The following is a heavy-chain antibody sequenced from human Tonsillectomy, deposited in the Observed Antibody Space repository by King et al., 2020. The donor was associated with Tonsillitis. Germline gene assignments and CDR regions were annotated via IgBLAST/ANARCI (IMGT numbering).Heavy chain of an antibody. J-gene: IGHJ4*02. V-gene: IGHV4-59*11. Sequence: QLQESGPGLVKPLETLSLTCTVSGGSMSNHYWSWIRQPPGKGLEWIGYIYYSGSTKYNPSLKSRVTISMDTSKNQFSLRLSSVTAADSAVYYCAREYCNNTSCYFFDYWGQGTLVTVSS. CDR1: GGSMSNHY. D-gene: IGHD2-2*01. CDR2: IYYSGST. CDR3: AREYCNNTSCYFFDY.